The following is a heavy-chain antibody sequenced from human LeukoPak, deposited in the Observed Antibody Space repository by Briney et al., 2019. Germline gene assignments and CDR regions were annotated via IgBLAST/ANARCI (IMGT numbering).Heavy chain of an antibody. Sequence: ASVKVSCKASGYTFTGYYMHWVRQAPGQGLEWMGLINPSGSIAWSAQKFQGRLTMTRDLSTTTDYMELSSLRSEDTAVYYCARDNSLEDMAWWFDPWGQGTLVIVSS. CDR3: ARDNSLEDMAWWFDP. CDR1: GYTFTGYY. CDR2: INPSGSIA. D-gene: IGHD5-24*01. V-gene: IGHV1-46*01. J-gene: IGHJ5*02.